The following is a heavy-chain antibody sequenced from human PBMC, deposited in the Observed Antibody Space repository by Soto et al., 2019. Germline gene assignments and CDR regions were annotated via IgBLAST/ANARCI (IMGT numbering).Heavy chain of an antibody. J-gene: IGHJ6*02. CDR3: AKDRANSSGWISYYYYYGMDV. V-gene: IGHV3-30*18. Sequence: GGSLRLSCAASGFTFSSYGMHWVRQAPGKGLEWVAVISYDGSNKYYADSVKGRFTISRDNSKNTLYLQMNSLRAEDTAVYYCAKDRANSSGWISYYYYYGMDVWGQGTTVTVSS. D-gene: IGHD6-19*01. CDR2: ISYDGSNK. CDR1: GFTFSSYG.